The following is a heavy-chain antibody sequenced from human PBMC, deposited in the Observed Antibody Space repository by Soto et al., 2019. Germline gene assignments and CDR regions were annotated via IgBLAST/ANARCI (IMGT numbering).Heavy chain of an antibody. J-gene: IGHJ4*02. CDR1: GFTFSSYS. Sequence: GGSLRLSCAASGFTFSSYSMNWVRQAPGKGLEWVSSISSSSSYIYYADSVKGRFTISRDNAKNSLYLQMNSLRAEDTAVYYCVSMTTVSYDFDYWGQGTLVTVSS. CDR3: VSMTTVSYDFDY. CDR2: ISSSSSYI. D-gene: IGHD4-17*01. V-gene: IGHV3-21*01.